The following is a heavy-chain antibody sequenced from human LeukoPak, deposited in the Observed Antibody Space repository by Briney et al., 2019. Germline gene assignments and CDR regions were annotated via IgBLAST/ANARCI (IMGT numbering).Heavy chain of an antibody. Sequence: SSETLSLTCTVSGGSISSGSYYWSWIRQPAGKGLEWIGRIYTSGSTNYNPSLKSRVTISVDTSRNQFSLKLSSVTAADTAVYYCARDPDYWGQGTLVTVSS. J-gene: IGHJ4*02. V-gene: IGHV4-61*02. CDR3: ARDPDY. CDR1: GGSISSGSYY. CDR2: IYTSGST.